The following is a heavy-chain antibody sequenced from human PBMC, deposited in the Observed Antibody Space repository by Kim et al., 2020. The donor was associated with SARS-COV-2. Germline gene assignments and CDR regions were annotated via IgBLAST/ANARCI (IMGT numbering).Heavy chain of an antibody. CDR1: GGSINDYH. V-gene: IGHV4-59*13. J-gene: IGHJ6*02. Sequence: SETLSLTCTVSGGSINDYHWTWIRQSPGKGLEWIGSISDSGSTTYNPSLKSRVTMSVDMSKNQFSLGLTSVTAADTAVYYCARTPPRGYDFSSRDYYYYGMDVWDQGPTVTVSS. CDR2: ISDSGST. CDR3: ARTPPRGYDFSSRDYYYYGMDV. D-gene: IGHD3-16*01.